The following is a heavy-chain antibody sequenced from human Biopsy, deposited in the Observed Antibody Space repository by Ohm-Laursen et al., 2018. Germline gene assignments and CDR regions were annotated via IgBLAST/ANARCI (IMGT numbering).Heavy chain of an antibody. D-gene: IGHD3-22*01. Sequence: GSSVKVSCKTSGGTFSDYAISWLRQAPGQGLEWMGGIIPLFGTTNCAQKFQGRVTITADKSTGTAYMDLSSLRSEDTAVYYCARDTKWLASGPIDYWGQGALVTVSS. J-gene: IGHJ4*02. CDR2: IIPLFGTT. CDR1: GGTFSDYA. V-gene: IGHV1-69*06. CDR3: ARDTKWLASGPIDY.